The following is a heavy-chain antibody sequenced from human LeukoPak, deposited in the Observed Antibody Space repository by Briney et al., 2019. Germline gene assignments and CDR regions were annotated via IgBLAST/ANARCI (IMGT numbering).Heavy chain of an antibody. J-gene: IGHJ4*02. CDR1: GFTFSSYN. CDR2: ISSGGSYI. D-gene: IGHD6-25*01. V-gene: IGHV3-21*01. CDR3: ASVAAAGYFDS. Sequence: GGSLRLSCAASGFTFSSYNMNWVRQAPGKELEWVSSISSGGSYIYYADSVKGRFTISRDNAKNSLYLQMNSLRAEDTAVYYCASVAAAGYFDSWGQGTLVTVSS.